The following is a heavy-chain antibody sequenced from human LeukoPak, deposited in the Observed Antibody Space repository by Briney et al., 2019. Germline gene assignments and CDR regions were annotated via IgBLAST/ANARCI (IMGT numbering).Heavy chain of an antibody. CDR1: GFTFNNYA. D-gene: IGHD3-3*01. Sequence: GGSLRLSCAASGFTFNNYAMSWVRQAPGKGLEWVSYISSSSSTIYYADSVKGRFTISRDNAKNSLYLQMNSLRDEDTAVYYCAREAAYDFWSGYYTADWFDPWGQGTLVTVSS. J-gene: IGHJ5*02. V-gene: IGHV3-48*02. CDR2: ISSSSSTI. CDR3: AREAAYDFWSGYYTADWFDP.